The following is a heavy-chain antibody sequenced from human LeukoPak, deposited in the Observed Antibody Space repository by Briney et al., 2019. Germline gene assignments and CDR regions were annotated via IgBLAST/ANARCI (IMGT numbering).Heavy chain of an antibody. V-gene: IGHV3-23*01. D-gene: IGHD2-15*01. Sequence: GGSLRLSCEASGFTFSTYAMSWVRQTPGKGLEWVAAISGDNPGTYHASSVRGRFTISRDNSKNTVHLQMNALRAEDAAIYYCAKASVGHCSGAFCYHFDSWGQGTLVAVSS. CDR2: ISGDNPGT. CDR3: AKASVGHCSGAFCYHFDS. J-gene: IGHJ4*02. CDR1: GFTFSTYA.